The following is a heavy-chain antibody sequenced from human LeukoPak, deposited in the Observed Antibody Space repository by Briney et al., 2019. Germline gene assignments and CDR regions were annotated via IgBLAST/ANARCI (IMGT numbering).Heavy chain of an antibody. D-gene: IGHD5-12*01. J-gene: IGHJ5*02. CDR3: ARDLYSGYDFYQFDP. Sequence: TLSLTCTVSGGSISSGGYYWSWIRQHPGKGLEWIGYIYYSGSTYYNPSLKSRVTISVDTSKNQFSLKLSSVTAADTAVYYCARDLYSGYDFYQFDPWGQGTLVTVSS. CDR1: GGSISSGGYY. V-gene: IGHV4-31*03. CDR2: IYYSGST.